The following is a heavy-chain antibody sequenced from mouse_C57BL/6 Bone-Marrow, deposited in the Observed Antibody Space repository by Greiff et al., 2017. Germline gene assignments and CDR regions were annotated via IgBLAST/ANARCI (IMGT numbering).Heavy chain of an antibody. D-gene: IGHD1-1*01. J-gene: IGHJ1*03. CDR1: GYTFTNYW. CDR2: IYPGGGDT. V-gene: IGHV1-63*01. CDR3: ARRWSIYYCGSSHWYYDV. Sequence: VQLQQSGAELVRPGTSVKMSCKASGYTFTNYWIGWAKQRPGHGLEWIGDIYPGGGDTNYNEKFKGKATLTADKTSSTAYMQFSSLTSEDSAIYYCARRWSIYYCGSSHWYYDVWGRGNTATVTS.